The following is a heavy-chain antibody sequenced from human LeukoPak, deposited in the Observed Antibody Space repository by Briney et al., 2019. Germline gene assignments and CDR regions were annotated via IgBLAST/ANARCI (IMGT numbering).Heavy chain of an antibody. CDR2: INSDGSST. CDR3: AKAGGSAWYEY. J-gene: IGHJ4*02. Sequence: GGSLRLSCAASGFTFSSNWMHWVRHGPGKGLVWVSRINSDGSSTNYADSVKGRFTISRDNANNTLYLQMNSLRAEDTAVYYCAKAGGSAWYEYWGQGSLVTVSS. D-gene: IGHD6-13*01. V-gene: IGHV3-74*01. CDR1: GFTFSSNW.